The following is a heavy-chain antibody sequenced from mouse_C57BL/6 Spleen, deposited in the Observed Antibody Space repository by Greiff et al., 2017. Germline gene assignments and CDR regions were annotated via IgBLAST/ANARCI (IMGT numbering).Heavy chain of an antibody. J-gene: IGHJ3*01. CDR3: ATQTAQATWPFAY. Sequence: VQLQQSGPELVKPGASVKISCKASGYAFSSSWMNWVKQRPGKGLEGIGRIYPGDGDTNYNGKFKGKATLTADKSSSTAYMQLSSLTSEDSAVYFCATQTAQATWPFAYWGQGTLVTVSA. CDR1: GYAFSSSW. CDR2: IYPGDGDT. V-gene: IGHV1-82*01. D-gene: IGHD3-2*02.